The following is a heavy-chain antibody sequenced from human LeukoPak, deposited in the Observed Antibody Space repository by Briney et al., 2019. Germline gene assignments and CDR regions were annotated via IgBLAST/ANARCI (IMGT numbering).Heavy chain of an antibody. CDR1: GYSFTSYW. V-gene: IGHV5-51*01. CDR2: IYPRDSDT. D-gene: IGHD1-26*01. J-gene: IGHJ3*02. Sequence: GESLKISCKGSGYSFTSYWIGWVRQVPGKGLEWMGIIYPRDSDTRYSPSFQGQVTISADKSITTAYLQWNSLKASDTAMYYCARRLEKWDALGFIDIWGQGTMVTVSS. CDR3: ARRLEKWDALGFIDI.